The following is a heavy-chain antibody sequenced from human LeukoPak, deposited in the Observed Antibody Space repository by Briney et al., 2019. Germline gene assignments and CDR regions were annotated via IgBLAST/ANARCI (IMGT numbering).Heavy chain of an antibody. V-gene: IGHV1-8*03. Sequence: ASVKVSCKASGYTFTSYSISWVRQAPGQGLEWMGWMNPNSGSAGYAQNFQGRVTITGDTSMSTAYMELTSLRSEDTAVYYCARVTSGFWTGYYDPFDIWGQGTMVTVSS. J-gene: IGHJ3*02. CDR3: ARVTSGFWTGYYDPFDI. CDR1: GYTFTSYS. CDR2: MNPNSGSA. D-gene: IGHD3/OR15-3a*01.